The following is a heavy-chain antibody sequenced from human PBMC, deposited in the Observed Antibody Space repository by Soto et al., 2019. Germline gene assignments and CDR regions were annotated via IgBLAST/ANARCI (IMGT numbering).Heavy chain of an antibody. D-gene: IGHD3-10*01. V-gene: IGHV4-39*01. CDR1: GGSISSSSYY. CDR2: IDYSGST. J-gene: IGHJ6*03. Sequence: SETLSLTCTVSGGSISSSSYYWGWIRQPPGKGLEWIGSIDYSGSTYYNPSLKSRVTISVDTAKNQFSLKLSSVTAADTAVYYCARGLILWFGELSRRGGYYYYMDVWGKGTSVTVSS. CDR3: ARGLILWFGELSRRGGYYYYMDV.